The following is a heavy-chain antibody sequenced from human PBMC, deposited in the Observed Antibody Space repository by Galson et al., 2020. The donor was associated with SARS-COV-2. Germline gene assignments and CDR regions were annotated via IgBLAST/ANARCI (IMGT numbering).Heavy chain of an antibody. V-gene: IGHV3-21*06. D-gene: IGHD5-18*01. CDR2: ISGTSTNI. Sequence: NSGGSLRLSCAASGFTFSSYSMNWVRQAPGKGLEWVSSISGTSTNIYYADSVKGRFTISRDNAKNSLYLQMNSLGTEDTAVYYCTRERGYSYGDSGYWGEGSLVTVSS. J-gene: IGHJ4*02. CDR3: TRERGYSYGDSGY. CDR1: GFTFSSYS.